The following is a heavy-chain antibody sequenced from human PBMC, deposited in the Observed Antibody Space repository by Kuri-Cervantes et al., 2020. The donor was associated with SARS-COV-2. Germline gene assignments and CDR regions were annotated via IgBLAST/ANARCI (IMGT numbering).Heavy chain of an antibody. V-gene: IGHV3-7*05. D-gene: IGHD4-17*01. CDR2: IKFDGSDK. CDR1: GFTFANYY. J-gene: IGHJ4*02. Sequence: GESLKISCAASGFTFANYYMSWVRQSPEKGLEWVANIKFDGSDKYYVDSVRGRFTISRDNAKNSLFLQLNSLTAADTAVYYCARSYGVRYVPFDHWGPGTLVTVSS. CDR3: ARSYGVRYVPFDH.